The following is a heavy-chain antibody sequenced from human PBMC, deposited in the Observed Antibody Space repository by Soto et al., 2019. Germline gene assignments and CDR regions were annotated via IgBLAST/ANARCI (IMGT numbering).Heavy chain of an antibody. CDR3: AKFRGMDV. V-gene: IGHV3-30*18. J-gene: IGHJ6*04. CDR1: GFTFSSYG. CDR2: ISYDGSNK. Sequence: PGGSLRLSCAASGFTFSSYGMHWVRQAPGKGLEWVAVISYDGSNKYYADSVKGRFTISRDNSKNTLYLQMNSLRAEDTAVYYCAKFRGMDVWGKVTTVTGSS.